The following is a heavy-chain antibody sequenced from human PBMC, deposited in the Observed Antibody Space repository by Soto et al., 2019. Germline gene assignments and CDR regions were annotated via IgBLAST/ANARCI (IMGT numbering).Heavy chain of an antibody. J-gene: IGHJ4*02. CDR1: GFTFSSYG. D-gene: IGHD1-26*01. V-gene: IGHV3-30*18. CDR2: ISYDGSNK. CDR3: AKMVGATVPFDY. Sequence: QVQLVESGGGVVQPGRSLRLSCAASGFTFSSYGMHWVRQAPGKGLEWVAVISYDGSNKYYADSVKGRFTISSDNSKNTLYLQMNSLRAEDTAVYYCAKMVGATVPFDYWGQGTLVTVSS.